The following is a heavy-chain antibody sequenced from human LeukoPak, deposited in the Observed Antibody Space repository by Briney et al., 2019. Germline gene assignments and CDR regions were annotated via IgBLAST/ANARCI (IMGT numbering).Heavy chain of an antibody. CDR1: GYTLTELS. J-gene: IGHJ4*02. V-gene: IGHV1-24*01. D-gene: IGHD2-2*02. CDR3: ATVGYCSSTSCYTHDY. Sequence: ASVKVSCKVSGYTLTELSMHWVRQAPGKGLEWMGGFDPEDGETIYAQKFQGRVTMTEDTSTDTAYMELSSLRSEDTAVYYCATVGYCSSTSCYTHDYWGQGTLVTVFS. CDR2: FDPEDGET.